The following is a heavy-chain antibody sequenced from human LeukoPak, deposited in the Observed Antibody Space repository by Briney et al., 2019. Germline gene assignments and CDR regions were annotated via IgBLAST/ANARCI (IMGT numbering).Heavy chain of an antibody. CDR3: ARGRNYYGLGSYPNYYMDV. D-gene: IGHD3-10*01. J-gene: IGHJ6*03. Sequence: SETLSLTCTVSGGSISSSSYYWGWIRQPPGKGLEWIGSIYYSGSTYYNPSLKSRVTISVDTSKNQFSLKLSSVTAADTAVYYCARGRNYYGLGSYPNYYMDVWGKGTTVTISS. CDR1: GGSISSSSYY. CDR2: IYYSGST. V-gene: IGHV4-39*07.